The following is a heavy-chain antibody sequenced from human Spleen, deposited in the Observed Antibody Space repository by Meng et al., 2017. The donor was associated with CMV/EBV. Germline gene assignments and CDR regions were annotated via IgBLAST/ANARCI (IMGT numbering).Heavy chain of an antibody. Sequence: SCKASGYTFTSYAMHWVRQAPGQRLEWMGWINAGNGNTKYSQKFQGRVTITRDTSASTAYMELSSLRSEDTAVYYCARSLLWFGELFWGQGTLVTVSS. CDR3: ARSLLWFGELF. V-gene: IGHV1-3*01. J-gene: IGHJ4*02. D-gene: IGHD3-10*01. CDR1: GYTFTSYA. CDR2: INAGNGNT.